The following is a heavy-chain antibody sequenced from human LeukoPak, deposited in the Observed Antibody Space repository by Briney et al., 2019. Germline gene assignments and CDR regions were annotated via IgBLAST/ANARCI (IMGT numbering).Heavy chain of an antibody. V-gene: IGHV1-8*02. CDR1: GYTFTGYY. D-gene: IGHD3-9*01. CDR2: MNPNSGNT. Sequence: ASVKVSCKASGYTFTGYYMHWVRQAPGQGLEWMGWMNPNSGNTGYAQKFQGRVTMTRNTSISTAYMELSSLRSEDTAVYYCARSLTYYDILTGYYMYNCWFDPWGQGTLVTVSS. J-gene: IGHJ5*02. CDR3: ARSLTYYDILTGYYMYNCWFDP.